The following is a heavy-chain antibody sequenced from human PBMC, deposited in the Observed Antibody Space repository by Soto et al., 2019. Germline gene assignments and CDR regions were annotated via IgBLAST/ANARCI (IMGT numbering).Heavy chain of an antibody. J-gene: IGHJ4*01. V-gene: IGHV1-69*06. Sequence: SVXGACKSAVGTLSVYAGSCFLQAPGQGLECMGGIIPIFGTANYAQKFQGRVTITADKSTRTAYMELSSLRSEDTAVYYCARGYYYPKGFSNLAYRGNRTLVNVSS. CDR1: VGTLSVYA. CDR3: ARGYYYPKGFSNLAY. D-gene: IGHD3-22*01. CDR2: IIPIFGTA.